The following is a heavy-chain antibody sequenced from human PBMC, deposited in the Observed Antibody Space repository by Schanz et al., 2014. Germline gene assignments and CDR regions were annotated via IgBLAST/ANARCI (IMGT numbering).Heavy chain of an antibody. CDR1: GFTFTSYS. J-gene: IGHJ6*02. Sequence: QVQLVQSGGGVVQPGGSLRLSCAASGFTFTSYSMHWVPQAPGRGLEWVAFIRYDGSSKYYADSVRGRFTISRDDSKTTLYLQMNSLRDEDTAMYYCARRVPYSFALDVWGQGATVTVSS. CDR2: IRYDGSSK. D-gene: IGHD2-15*01. CDR3: ARRVPYSFALDV. V-gene: IGHV3-30*02.